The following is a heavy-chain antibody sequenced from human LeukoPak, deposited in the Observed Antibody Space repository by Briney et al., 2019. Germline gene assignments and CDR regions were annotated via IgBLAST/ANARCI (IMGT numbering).Heavy chain of an antibody. V-gene: IGHV3-74*01. CDR3: GRGPPNSGSYSTN. CDR2: INSEGSSI. D-gene: IGHD2-2*01. CDR1: GFTFSSHW. J-gene: IGHJ4*02. Sequence: GGSLRLFCVDSGFTFSSHWMHWVRQAPGKGLVWVSRINSEGSSISYADSVKGRFTISRDNAKNTLYLQMNSLRVEDTAMYYCGRGPPNSGSYSTNWGQGTLVTVSS.